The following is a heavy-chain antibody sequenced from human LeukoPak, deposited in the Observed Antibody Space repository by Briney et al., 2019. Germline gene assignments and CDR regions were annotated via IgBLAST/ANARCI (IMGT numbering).Heavy chain of an antibody. CDR1: GFTFRNYV. V-gene: IGHV3-30-3*01. CDR3: AREGYYGSGSPPSLYFDY. D-gene: IGHD3-10*01. J-gene: IGHJ4*02. CDR2: TSSDLNVK. Sequence: GGSLRLSCAASGFTFRNYVIHWVRQAPGKGLEWVAATSSDLNVKLYADSVKGRFTISRDNSRSTLYLQMNSLRPEDMAIYYCAREGYYGSGSPPSLYFDYWGQGTLVTVSS.